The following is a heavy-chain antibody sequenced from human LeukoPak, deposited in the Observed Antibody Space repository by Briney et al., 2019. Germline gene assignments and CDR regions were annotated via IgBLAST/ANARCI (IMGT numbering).Heavy chain of an antibody. CDR2: ISGSGGST. J-gene: IGHJ4*02. CDR1: GFTFSSYA. CDR3: ARSGRDGYNSYAGIWY. V-gene: IGHV3-23*01. D-gene: IGHD5-24*01. Sequence: QSGGSLRLSCAASGFTFSSYAMSWVRQAPGKGLEWVSAISGSGGSTYYADSVKGRFTISRDNSKNTLYLQMNSLRAEDTAVYYCARSGRDGYNSYAGIWYWGQGTLVTVSS.